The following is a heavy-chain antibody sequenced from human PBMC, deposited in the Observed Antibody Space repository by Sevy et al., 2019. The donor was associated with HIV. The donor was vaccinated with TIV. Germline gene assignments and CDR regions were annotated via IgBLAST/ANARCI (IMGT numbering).Heavy chain of an antibody. J-gene: IGHJ4*02. CDR2: IQYDGDNK. Sequence: GGSLRLSCAASGFTFNSYGMHWVRQAPGKGLEWVAFIQYDGDNKYYADSVKGRFTISRDNAKKTLYVQMNSLRTEDTAVYYCAKDPLIPLGADLFEYWGQGTLVTVSS. CDR3: AKDPLIPLGADLFEY. D-gene: IGHD3-16*01. CDR1: GFTFNSYG. V-gene: IGHV3-30*02.